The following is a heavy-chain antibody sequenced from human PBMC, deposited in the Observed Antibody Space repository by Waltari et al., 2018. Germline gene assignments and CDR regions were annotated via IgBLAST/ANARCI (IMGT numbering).Heavy chain of an antibody. V-gene: IGHV4-34*02. CDR1: GGPFSDYW. CDR3: VRINTVTGSF. Sequence: QVQLQQWGAGLLKPSETLSLTCVSSGGPFSDYWLSWIRQPPGKGLEWVGEIYHSGSTNYNPSLKSRVTISVDTSKKQFSLKLSSVTAADTALYYCVRINTVTGSFWGQGTLVTVSS. D-gene: IGHD4-17*01. J-gene: IGHJ4*02. CDR2: IYHSGST.